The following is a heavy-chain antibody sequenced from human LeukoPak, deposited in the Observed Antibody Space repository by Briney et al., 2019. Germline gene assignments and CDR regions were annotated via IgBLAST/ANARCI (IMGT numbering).Heavy chain of an antibody. J-gene: IGHJ4*02. CDR3: AKVSGFGELSQRVQDC. D-gene: IGHD3-10*01. CDR1: EFTLSSSS. Sequence: GGSLRLSCAASEFTLSSSSMNWVRQAPGKGLEWVSGISYSGRTFYADSVKGRFTVSRDISKNTLYLQMNSLRVEDTARYYCAKVSGFGELSQRVQDCWGQGTLVTVSS. CDR2: ISYSGRT. V-gene: IGHV3-23*01.